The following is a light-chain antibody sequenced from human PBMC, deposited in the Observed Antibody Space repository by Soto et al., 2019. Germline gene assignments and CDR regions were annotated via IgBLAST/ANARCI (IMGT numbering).Light chain of an antibody. J-gene: IGKJ5*01. Sequence: DIMLTQSPATLSLSPGESATLSCRASQSVSSYLAWYQQKPGQAPRLVIYGASTRATGIPARFSGGGSGTEFTLTISSLQSEDFAVYYCQQYHSWPPITFGQGTRLEIK. CDR2: GAS. CDR1: QSVSSY. CDR3: QQYHSWPPIT. V-gene: IGKV3-15*01.